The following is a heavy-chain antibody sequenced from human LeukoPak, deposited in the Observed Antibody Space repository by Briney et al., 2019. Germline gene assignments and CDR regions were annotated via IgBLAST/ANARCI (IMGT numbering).Heavy chain of an antibody. CDR3: ARGPKVKIAVAGAFDY. V-gene: IGHV3-48*04. D-gene: IGHD6-19*01. CDR2: IRSSGSTI. J-gene: IGHJ4*02. CDR1: GFTFSGYS. Sequence: GGSLRLSCTASGFTFSGYSMDWVRQAPGKGLEWISYIRSSGSTIYYADSMKGRFTISRDNAKNSLYLQMNSLRAEDTAVYYCARGPKVKIAVAGAFDYWGQGTLVTVSS.